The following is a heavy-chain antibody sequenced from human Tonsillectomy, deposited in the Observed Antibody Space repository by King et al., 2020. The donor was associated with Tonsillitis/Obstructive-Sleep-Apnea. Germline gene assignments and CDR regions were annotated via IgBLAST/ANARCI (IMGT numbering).Heavy chain of an antibody. CDR2: LYYSGST. CDR3: ARLRGSDRYDYYYYMDV. V-gene: IGHV4-59*08. CDR1: GGSISSYT. D-gene: IGHD6-19*01. J-gene: IGHJ6*03. Sequence: QLQESGPGLVKPSETLSLTCTVSGGSISSYTWSWIRQPPGKGLEWIGYLYYSGSTNYNPSLKSRVTIPVDTSKNQFSLKLSSVTAADTAVYYCARLRGSDRYDYYYYMDVWGKGTTVTVSS.